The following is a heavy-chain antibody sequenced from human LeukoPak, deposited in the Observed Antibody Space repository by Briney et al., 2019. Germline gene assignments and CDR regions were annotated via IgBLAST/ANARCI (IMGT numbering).Heavy chain of an antibody. CDR1: GGSISSYY. Sequence: SETLSLTCSVSGGSISSYYWTWIRQPAGKGLEWIGRIHTSGSTSYNSSLKSRVTMSLDTSKNQFSLKMSSVTDADTAVYYCARESLDLYYFAYWGQGTLVTVSS. J-gene: IGHJ4*02. CDR3: ARESLDLYYFAY. D-gene: IGHD3-9*01. CDR2: IHTSGST. V-gene: IGHV4-4*07.